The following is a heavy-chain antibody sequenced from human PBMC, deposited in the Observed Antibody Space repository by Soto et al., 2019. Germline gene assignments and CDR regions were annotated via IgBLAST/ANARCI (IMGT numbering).Heavy chain of an antibody. D-gene: IGHD1-26*01. Sequence: QVQLVESGGGVVQPGRSLRLSCAASGFTFSSYGMHWVRQAPGKGLEWVAVIWYDGSNKYYADSVKGRFTISRDNSKNTLYLQMNSLRAEDTAVYYCARDDVGSYLGLPRWGFDYWGQGTLVTVSS. V-gene: IGHV3-33*01. CDR1: GFTFSSYG. J-gene: IGHJ4*02. CDR3: ARDDVGSYLGLPRWGFDY. CDR2: IWYDGSNK.